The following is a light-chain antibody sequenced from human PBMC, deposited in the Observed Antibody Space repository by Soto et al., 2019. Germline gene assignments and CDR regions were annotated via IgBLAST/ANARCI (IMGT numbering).Light chain of an antibody. CDR3: QVWDSSADHRV. CDR2: NDS. CDR1: YFRSKF. Sequence: SYELTQPPSVSVAPGKTASITCGEDYFRSKFVHWYQQKTGQAPVLVIYNDSDRPAGIPERFSALNSGNTATLTISGVEAGDEADYYCQVWDSSADHRVFGGGTKVTVL. J-gene: IGLJ3*02. V-gene: IGLV3-21*03.